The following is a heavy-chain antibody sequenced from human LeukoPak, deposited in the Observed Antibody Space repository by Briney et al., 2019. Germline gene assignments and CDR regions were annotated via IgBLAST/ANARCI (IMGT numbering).Heavy chain of an antibody. CDR1: EFTFNNYA. D-gene: IGHD2-21*02. J-gene: IGHJ4*02. V-gene: IGHV3-21*01. CDR2: ISSSSSYI. Sequence: GGSLRLSCAGSEFTFNNYAMSWVRRAPRKGLEWVSSISSSSSYIYYADSVKGRFTISRDNAKNSLYLQMNSLRAEDTAVYYCTREGVTAHPFDYWGQGTLVTVSS. CDR3: TREGVTAHPFDY.